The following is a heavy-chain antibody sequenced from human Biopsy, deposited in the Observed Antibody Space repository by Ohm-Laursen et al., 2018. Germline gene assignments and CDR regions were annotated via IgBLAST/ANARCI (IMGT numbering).Heavy chain of an antibody. D-gene: IGHD2/OR15-2a*01. J-gene: IGHJ4*02. CDR2: ISPYNDKT. CDR1: GYTFTSYD. Sequence: ASVKVSCKASGYTFTSYDISWVRQAPGQGLEWMGWISPYNDKTSYPPKLQDRVTMTADTSTNTAHMEMRSLRSDDTAVYYCARVFCTSTTCYGLLDNWGQGTVVTVSS. CDR3: ARVFCTSTTCYGLLDN. V-gene: IGHV1-18*01.